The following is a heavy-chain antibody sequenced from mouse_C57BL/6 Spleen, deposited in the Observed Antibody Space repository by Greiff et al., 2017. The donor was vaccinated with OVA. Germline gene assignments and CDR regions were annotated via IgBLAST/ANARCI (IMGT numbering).Heavy chain of an antibody. D-gene: IGHD2-5*01. J-gene: IGHJ2*01. CDR2: IYPGDGDT. Sequence: QVQLQQSGPELVKPGASVKISCKASGYAFSSSWMNWVKQRPGKGLEWIGRIYPGDGDTNYNGKFKGKATLTADKSSSTAYMQLSSLTSEDSAVYFCARHSYSNYVFDYWGQGTTLTVSS. V-gene: IGHV1-82*01. CDR1: GYAFSSSW. CDR3: ARHSYSNYVFDY.